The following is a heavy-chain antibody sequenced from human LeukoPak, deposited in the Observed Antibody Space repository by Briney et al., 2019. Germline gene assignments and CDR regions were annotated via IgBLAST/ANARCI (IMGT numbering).Heavy chain of an antibody. J-gene: IGHJ4*02. CDR3: ARDSRTPYDSSGYFLDY. CDR2: ISSSSTYI. Sequence: PGGSLRLSCAGSGITFSTYSMNWVRQAPGKGLEWVSSISSSSTYIYYADSVKGRFTISRDNAKNSLYLQMNSLRAEDTAVYYCARDSRTPYDSSGYFLDYWGQGTLVTVSS. D-gene: IGHD3-22*01. CDR1: GITFSTYS. V-gene: IGHV3-21*01.